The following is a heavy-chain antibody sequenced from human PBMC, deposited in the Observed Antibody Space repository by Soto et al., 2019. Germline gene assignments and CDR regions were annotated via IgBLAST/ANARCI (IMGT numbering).Heavy chain of an antibody. Sequence: QVQLQESGPGLVKPSQTLSLTCTVSGGSISSGGSYWSWIRQHPGKGLEWIGYIYYSGSTYYNPSLKTRVTISVDTSKNQYSLKLSSVTAADTAVYYGARVGYYDGSGYNAFAIWGQGTMVTVSS. V-gene: IGHV4-31*03. CDR1: GGSISSGGSY. J-gene: IGHJ3*02. CDR2: IYYSGST. CDR3: ARVGYYDGSGYNAFAI. D-gene: IGHD3-22*01.